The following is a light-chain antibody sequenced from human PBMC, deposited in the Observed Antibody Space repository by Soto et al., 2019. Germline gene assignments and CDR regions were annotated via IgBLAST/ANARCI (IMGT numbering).Light chain of an antibody. V-gene: IGKV3-20*01. CDR1: QSVSKNY. CDR3: QQYGSSGT. J-gene: IGKJ4*02. Sequence: EIVLTQSPGTLSLSPGERATLSCRASQSVSKNYLAWYQQKPGQAPXILIYGASNRATGIPDRFSGSGSGTDFTLTISRLEPEDFAVDYCQQYGSSGTFGRGTKVDIK. CDR2: GAS.